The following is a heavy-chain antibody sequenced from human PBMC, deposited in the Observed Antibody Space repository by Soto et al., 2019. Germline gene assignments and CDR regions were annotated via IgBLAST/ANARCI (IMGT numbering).Heavy chain of an antibody. J-gene: IGHJ4*02. CDR1: GFTFSSYG. V-gene: IGHV3-33*01. CDR3: ARESYCSSTSCYLDY. CDR2: IWYDGSNK. Sequence: GGSLRLSWAASGFTFSSYGMHWVRQAPGKGLEWVAVIWYDGSNKYYADSVKGRFTISRDNSKNTLYLQMNSLRAEDTAVYYCARESYCSSTSCYLDYWGQGTLVTVSS. D-gene: IGHD2-2*01.